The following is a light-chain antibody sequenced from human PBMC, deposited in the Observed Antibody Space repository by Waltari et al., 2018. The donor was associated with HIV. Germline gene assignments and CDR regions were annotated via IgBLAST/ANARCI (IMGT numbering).Light chain of an antibody. J-gene: IGKJ4*01. Sequence: DIQLTQSPSFLSASIGDRATISCRASQGIASNFVWYQQKPGNAPNLLIYDASTLQAGVPARFSGTGSATDFTLTIASLQAEDLAIYFCQQCHTYPITFGGGTKVEMK. CDR3: QQCHTYPIT. CDR1: QGIASN. V-gene: IGKV1-9*01. CDR2: DAS.